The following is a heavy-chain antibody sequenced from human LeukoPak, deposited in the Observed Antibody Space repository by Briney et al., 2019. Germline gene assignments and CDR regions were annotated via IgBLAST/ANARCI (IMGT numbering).Heavy chain of an antibody. CDR1: GFTFSSYS. CDR2: ISSSSSYK. CDR3: AREGGHYGSGSSDY. Sequence: PGGSLRLSCAASGFTFSSYSRNWVRQAPGKGLEWVSSISSSSSYKYYADSVKGRFTISRDNAKNSLYLQMNSLRAEDTAVYYCAREGGHYGSGSSDYWGQGTLVTVSS. J-gene: IGHJ4*02. V-gene: IGHV3-21*01. D-gene: IGHD3-10*01.